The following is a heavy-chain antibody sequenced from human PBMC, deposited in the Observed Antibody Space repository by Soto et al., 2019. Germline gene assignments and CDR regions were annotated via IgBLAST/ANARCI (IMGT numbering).Heavy chain of an antibody. V-gene: IGHV4-39*01. CDR3: ARRVTVVRGIRLTWFAP. CDR2: IYYSGST. Sequence: QMQMQESGPGLVKPSETLSLTCTVSGVSIVSSSWYWDWIRQPPGKGLEWIGSIYYSGSTHYNPSLSSRATISADTSTNQCSRNLSSVTAADTAVYYGARRVTVVRGIRLTWFAPGSHGTLVTASS. J-gene: IGHJ5*02. D-gene: IGHD3-10*01. CDR1: GVSIVSSSWY.